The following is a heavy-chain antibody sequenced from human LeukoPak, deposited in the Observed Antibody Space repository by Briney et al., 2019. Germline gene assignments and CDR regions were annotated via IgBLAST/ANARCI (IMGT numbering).Heavy chain of an antibody. J-gene: IGHJ4*02. CDR3: ARAGDTAMVDLGFDY. D-gene: IGHD5-18*01. V-gene: IGHV1-46*01. CDR1: GYTFTSYY. CDR2: INPSGGST. Sequence: VASVTVSCTASGYTFTSYYMHWVRQAPGQGLEWMGIINPSGGSTSYAQKFQGRVTMTRDTSTSTVYMELSSLRSEDTAVYYCARAGDTAMVDLGFDYWGQGTLVTVSS.